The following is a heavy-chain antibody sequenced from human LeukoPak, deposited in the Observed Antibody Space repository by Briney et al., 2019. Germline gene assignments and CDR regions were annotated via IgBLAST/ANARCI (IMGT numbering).Heavy chain of an antibody. D-gene: IGHD5-18*01. J-gene: IGHJ4*02. V-gene: IGHV3-48*03. CDR2: ISSSGSTI. Sequence: GGSLRLSCAASGFTFSSYEMNWVRQAPGKGLEWLSYISSSGSTIYYAASVKGRFTISRDNAKHSLYLQMNRLRADDTAVYYFAREGNQLGYEYFSWGERTLVTVSS. CDR1: GFTFSSYE. CDR3: AREGNQLGYEYFS.